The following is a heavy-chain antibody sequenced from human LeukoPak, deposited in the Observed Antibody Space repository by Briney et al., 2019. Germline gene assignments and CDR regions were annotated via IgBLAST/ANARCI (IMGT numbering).Heavy chain of an antibody. Sequence: SETLSLTCTVSGGSINSYYWTWIRQSPGKGLEWMGYIYYSGSTNYNPSLKSRVTISVDTSKNQFSLKLSSVTAADTAVYHCAREAMYSYGNNFDYWGQGTLVTVSS. CDR1: GGSINSYY. CDR2: IYYSGST. J-gene: IGHJ4*02. D-gene: IGHD5-18*01. CDR3: AREAMYSYGNNFDY. V-gene: IGHV4-59*01.